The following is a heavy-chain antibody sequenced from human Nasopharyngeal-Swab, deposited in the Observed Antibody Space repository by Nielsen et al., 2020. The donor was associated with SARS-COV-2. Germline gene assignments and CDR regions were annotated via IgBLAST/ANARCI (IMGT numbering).Heavy chain of an antibody. CDR2: ISSSSSTI. CDR1: GFTFSSYS. D-gene: IGHD3-22*01. CDR3: AKDATRMIVVVITVLAFDI. V-gene: IGHV3-48*01. Sequence: GESLKISCAASGFTFSSYSMNWVRQAPGKGLEWVSYISSSSSTIYYADSVKGRFTISRDNSKNTLYLQMNSLRAEDTAVYYCAKDATRMIVVVITVLAFDIWGQGTMVTVSS. J-gene: IGHJ3*02.